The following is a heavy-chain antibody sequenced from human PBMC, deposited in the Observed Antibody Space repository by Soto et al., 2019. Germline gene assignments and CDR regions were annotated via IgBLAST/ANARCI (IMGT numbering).Heavy chain of an antibody. CDR3: ARVLLLPNPAADF. J-gene: IGHJ4*02. CDR2: ISARNGDK. CDR1: GYTFTTYG. D-gene: IGHD2-21*01. Sequence: QVHLVQSGAEVRKPGASVKVSCKTSGYTFTTYGIIWVRQAPGEHLEWLGWISARNGDKNYAQGSQSRVTLTTDTSTCTAYMELKNLRSDDTAVYFCARVLLLPNPAADFWGQGTLVTVSS. V-gene: IGHV1-18*04.